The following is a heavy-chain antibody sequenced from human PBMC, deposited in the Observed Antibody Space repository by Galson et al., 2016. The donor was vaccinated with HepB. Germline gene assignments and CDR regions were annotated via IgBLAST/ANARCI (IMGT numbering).Heavy chain of an antibody. J-gene: IGHJ4*02. V-gene: IGHV3-21*01. Sequence: SLRLSCAASGFTFSSYTMNWVRQAPGKGLEWVSSISPSSRYKHWAGSLEGRFAISRDNAKKSLYLQMNSLRAEDTAVYYCAKRHEYCPPVGCSVDYWGQGTLVSVSS. D-gene: IGHD2/OR15-2a*01. CDR3: AKRHEYCPPVGCSVDY. CDR1: GFTFSSYT. CDR2: ISPSSRYK.